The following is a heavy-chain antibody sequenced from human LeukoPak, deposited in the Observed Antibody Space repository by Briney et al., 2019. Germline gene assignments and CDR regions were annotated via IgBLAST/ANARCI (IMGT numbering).Heavy chain of an antibody. CDR1: GYIFTTYY. CDR3: ARGYTWESGSFFIDH. J-gene: IGHJ4*02. D-gene: IGHD1-26*01. Sequence: ASVNVSCKASGYIFTTYYISWVRQAPGQGLEWMAIINPIGGSTSYAQKFQGRVTMTRDTSTSTVYMELSGLRSEDTAVYYCARGYTWESGSFFIDHWGQGTLVTVSS. CDR2: INPIGGST. V-gene: IGHV1-46*01.